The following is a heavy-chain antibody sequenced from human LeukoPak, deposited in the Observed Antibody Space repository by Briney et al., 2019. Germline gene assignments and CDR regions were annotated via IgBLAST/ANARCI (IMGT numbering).Heavy chain of an antibody. J-gene: IGHJ4*02. V-gene: IGHV3-48*01. Sequence: PGGSLRLSCAASGFTFSSYSMNWVRQAPGKGLEWVSYISSSSSAIYYADSVKGRFTISKDNSKNTLYLQMNSLRAEDTAVYYCASKYYDPYYFDYWGQGTLVTVSS. CDR3: ASKYYDPYYFDY. CDR1: GFTFSSYS. CDR2: ISSSSSAI. D-gene: IGHD3-22*01.